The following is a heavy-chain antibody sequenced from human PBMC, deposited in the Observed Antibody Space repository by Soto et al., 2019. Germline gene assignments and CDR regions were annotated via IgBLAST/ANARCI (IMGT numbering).Heavy chain of an antibody. J-gene: IGHJ4*02. Sequence: SVKVSCKASGGTFSSYRINWVRQAPGQGLEWVGGIVPIRRTADYAQTFQGRVSITADESARTSYMELRSLRSQETAVYYCVRDSGAKLSSSWGQGTLVTVSS. CDR3: VRDSGAKLSSS. CDR1: GGTFSSYR. V-gene: IGHV1-69*13. CDR2: IVPIRRTA. D-gene: IGHD6-13*01.